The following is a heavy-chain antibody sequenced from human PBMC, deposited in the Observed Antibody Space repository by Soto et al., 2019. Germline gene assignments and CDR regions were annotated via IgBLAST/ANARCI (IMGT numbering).Heavy chain of an antibody. V-gene: IGHV4-34*01. CDR2: INHSGST. Sequence: SETLSLTCAVYGGSFSGYYWSWIRQPPGKGLEWIGEINHSGSTNYNPSLKSRATISVDTSKNQFSLKLSSVTAADTAVYYCARGSAYYDFWSGYSSYYYYGMEVWGQGTKVTVSS. CDR3: ARGSAYYDFWSGYSSYYYYGMEV. D-gene: IGHD3-3*01. CDR1: GGSFSGYY. J-gene: IGHJ6*02.